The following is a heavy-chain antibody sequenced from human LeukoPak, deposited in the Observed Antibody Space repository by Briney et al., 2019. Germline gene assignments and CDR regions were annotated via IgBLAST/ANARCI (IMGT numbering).Heavy chain of an antibody. V-gene: IGHV1-69*04. CDR3: ARDRPSGSYYYYGMDV. Sequence: ASVKVSCKASGGTFSSYAIIWLRQAAGQGLEWMGRIIPILGIANYAQKFQGRVTITADKSASTAYMELSSLRSEDTAVYYCARDRPSGSYYYYGMDVWGQGTTVTVSS. CDR2: IIPILGIA. J-gene: IGHJ6*02. D-gene: IGHD3-10*01. CDR1: GGTFSSYA.